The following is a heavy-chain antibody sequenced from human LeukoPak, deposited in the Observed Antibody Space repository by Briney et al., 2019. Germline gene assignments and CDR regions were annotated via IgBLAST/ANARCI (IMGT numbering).Heavy chain of an antibody. CDR3: ARSNYDILTGYQA. D-gene: IGHD3-9*01. CDR2: IIPIFGTA. V-gene: IGHV1-69*06. Sequence: SVKVSCKAYGDTFSNYAISWVRQAPGQGLEWMGGIIPIFGTANYAQKFRGRLTVTADRSTRTAYMELSSLTSEDTAVYYCARSNYDILTGYQAWGQGTLVTVSS. CDR1: GDTFSNYA. J-gene: IGHJ4*02.